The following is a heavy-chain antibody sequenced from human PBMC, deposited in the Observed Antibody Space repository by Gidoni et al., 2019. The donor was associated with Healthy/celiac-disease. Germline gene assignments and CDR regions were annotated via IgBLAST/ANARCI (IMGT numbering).Heavy chain of an antibody. CDR3: ARGWDGSGSLYPPTFDY. J-gene: IGHJ4*02. V-gene: IGHV4-34*01. Sequence: QVQLQQWGAGLLKPSDTLSLPCAVYGGSFSGYYWSWIRQPPGKGLEWIGEINHSGSTNYNPSLKSRVTISVEKSKNQFSLKLSSVTAAETDVYYCARGWDGSGSLYPPTFDYWGQGTLVTVSS. CDR2: INHSGST. CDR1: GGSFSGYY. D-gene: IGHD3-10*01.